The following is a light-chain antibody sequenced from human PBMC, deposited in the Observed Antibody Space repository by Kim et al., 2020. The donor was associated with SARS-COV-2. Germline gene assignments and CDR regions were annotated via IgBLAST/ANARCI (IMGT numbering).Light chain of an antibody. V-gene: IGKV1-5*03. CDR3: QQFNSYPYT. CDR1: QNIGHL. CDR2: WAS. Sequence: DIQMTQSPSTLSASVGDRVTITCRASQNIGHLLAWYQQKPGKAPKLLIYWASTLESGVPSRFSGSRSGTEFTLTISSLQPDDFATYYSQQFNSYPYTFGQGTKLEI. J-gene: IGKJ2*01.